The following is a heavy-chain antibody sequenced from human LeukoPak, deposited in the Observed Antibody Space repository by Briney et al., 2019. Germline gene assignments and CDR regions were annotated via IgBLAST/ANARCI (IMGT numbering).Heavy chain of an antibody. V-gene: IGHV1-24*01. CDR2: FDPEDGET. Sequence: ASVKVSCKVSGYTLTELSMHWVRQAPGKGLEWMGGFDPEDGETIYAQKFQGRVTMTEDTSTATAYMELSGLRSEDTAVYYCAAIQVRAEKPFDYWGQGTLVTVSS. J-gene: IGHJ4*02. CDR3: AAIQVRAEKPFDY. CDR1: GYTLTELS.